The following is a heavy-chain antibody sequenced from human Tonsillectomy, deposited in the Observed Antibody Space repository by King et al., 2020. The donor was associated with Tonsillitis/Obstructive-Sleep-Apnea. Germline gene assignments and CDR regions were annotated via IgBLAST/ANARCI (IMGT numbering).Heavy chain of an antibody. Sequence: VQLVESGGGLVQPGGSLRLSCAASGFTVSNNYMSWVRPAPGEGLEWVSVISSGGGTYYADSVKGRFSISRDNSKNTLCLQMNNRRAEDTAVYYFARDYHGMATLYYFILWGQGTLVTVS. J-gene: IGHJ4*02. CDR3: ARDYHGMATLYYFIL. V-gene: IGHV3-66*01. D-gene: IGHD5-24*01. CDR2: ISSGGGT. CDR1: GFTVSNNY.